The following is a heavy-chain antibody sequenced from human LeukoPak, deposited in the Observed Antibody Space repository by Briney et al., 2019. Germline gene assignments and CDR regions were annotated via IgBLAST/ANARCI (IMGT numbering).Heavy chain of an antibody. CDR3: AKLTSAVGY. Sequence: GGSLRLSCAASGFTFSSCSMNWVRQAPGKGLEWVSAISGSGGSTYYADSVKGRFTISRDNSKNTLYLQMNSLRAEDTAVYYCAKLTSAVGYWGQGTLVTVSS. J-gene: IGHJ4*02. CDR2: ISGSGGST. V-gene: IGHV3-23*01. CDR1: GFTFSSCS. D-gene: IGHD6-13*01.